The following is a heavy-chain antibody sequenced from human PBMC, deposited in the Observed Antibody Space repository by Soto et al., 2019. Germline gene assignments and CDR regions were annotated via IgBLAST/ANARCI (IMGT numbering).Heavy chain of an antibody. V-gene: IGHV5-51*01. D-gene: IGHD6-6*01. J-gene: IGHJ2*01. CDR1: GYSFTIYW. Sequence: PWESLTISCKGSGYSFTIYWIGWVRQIPGKGLEWMGIIYPGDSDTRYSPSFQGQVTISADKSISTAYLQWSSLKASDTAMYYCARHGYSSSHWYFDLWGRGNLVTVSS. CDR2: IYPGDSDT. CDR3: ARHGYSSSHWYFDL.